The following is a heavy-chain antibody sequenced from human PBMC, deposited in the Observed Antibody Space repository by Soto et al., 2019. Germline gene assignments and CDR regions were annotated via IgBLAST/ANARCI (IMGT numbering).Heavy chain of an antibody. D-gene: IGHD3-10*01. J-gene: IGHJ6*03. CDR2: IYYSGST. CDR1: GGSISSGDYY. Sequence: SETLSLTCTVSGGSISSGDYYSSWFRQPPGKGLEWIGYIYYSGSTYYNPSLKSRVTISVDTSKNQFSLKLSSVTAADTAVYYFSRAESAPLYYYFSMDVSGKGTTL. CDR3: SRAESAPLYYYFSMDV. V-gene: IGHV4-30-4*01.